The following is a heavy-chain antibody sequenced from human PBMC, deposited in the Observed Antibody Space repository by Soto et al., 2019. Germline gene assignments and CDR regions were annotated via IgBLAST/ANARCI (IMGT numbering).Heavy chain of an antibody. V-gene: IGHV1-2*04. Sequence: RASVKVSCKASGYTFTGHYMHWVRQAPGQGLEWMGWINPNSGGTNYAQKFQGWVTMTRDTSISTAYMELSRLRSDDTAVYYCARSGVAGPYGMDVWGQGTTVTVSS. CDR3: ARSGVAGPYGMDV. CDR1: GYTFTGHY. D-gene: IGHD6-19*01. J-gene: IGHJ6*02. CDR2: INPNSGGT.